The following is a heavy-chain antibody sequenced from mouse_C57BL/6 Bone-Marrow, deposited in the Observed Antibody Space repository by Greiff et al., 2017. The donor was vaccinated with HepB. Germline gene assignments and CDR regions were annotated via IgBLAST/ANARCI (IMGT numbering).Heavy chain of an antibody. CDR1: GYTFTSYW. CDR3: ARPHYGSSFWFAY. V-gene: IGHV1-69*01. D-gene: IGHD1-1*01. Sequence: QVQLQQPGAELVMPGASVKLSCKASGYTFTSYWMHWVKQRPGQGLEWIGEIDPSDSYTNYNQKFKGKSTLTVDKSSSTAYMQLSSLTSEDSAVYYGARPHYGSSFWFAYWGQGTLVTVSA. J-gene: IGHJ3*01. CDR2: IDPSDSYT.